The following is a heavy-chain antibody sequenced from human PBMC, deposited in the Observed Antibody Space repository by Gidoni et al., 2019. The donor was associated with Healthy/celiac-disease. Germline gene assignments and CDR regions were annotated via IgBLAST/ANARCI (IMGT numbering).Heavy chain of an antibody. Sequence: QVQLQESGPGRVKPSETLSLTCTVSGGSVSSGRYYWSWIRQPPGKGLEWIGYIYDSGSTNYNPSLKSRVTISVDTSKNQFSLTLSSVTAADTAVYYCARANYEGMIVYWGQGTLVTVSS. CDR3: ARANYEGMIVY. J-gene: IGHJ4*02. D-gene: IGHD3-22*01. CDR1: GGSVSSGRYY. V-gene: IGHV4-61*01. CDR2: IYDSGST.